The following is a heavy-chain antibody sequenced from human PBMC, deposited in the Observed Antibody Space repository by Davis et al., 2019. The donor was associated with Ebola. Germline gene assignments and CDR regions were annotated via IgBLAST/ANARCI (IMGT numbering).Heavy chain of an antibody. D-gene: IGHD2-2*01. CDR1: VFTFDDYG. CDR3: ARDLVVVVPAASWFDP. V-gene: IGHV3-20*01. CDR2: INWNGGST. Sequence: GESLKISCAASVFTFDDYGMSWVRQAPGKGLEWVSGINWNGGSTGYADSVKGRFTISRDNAKNSLYLQMNSLRAEDTALYHCARDLVVVVPAASWFDPWGQGTLVTVS. J-gene: IGHJ5*02.